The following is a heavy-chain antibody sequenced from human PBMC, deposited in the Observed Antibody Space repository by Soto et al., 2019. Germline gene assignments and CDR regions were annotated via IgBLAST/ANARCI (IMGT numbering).Heavy chain of an antibody. CDR3: ARVERGTATTVVDAFDI. CDR1: GGSVNSGNYY. CDR2: MSHSGGT. V-gene: IGHV4-34*01. Sequence: QVQLQQWGAGLLKPSETLSLTCAVFGGSVNSGNYYWSWIRQPPGKGLEWIGEMSHSGGTHFNPSLKSRVTISVDTSKNQFSLKMSSVTAADTALYYCARVERGTATTVVDAFDIWGPGTMVTVSP. D-gene: IGHD1-1*01. J-gene: IGHJ3*02.